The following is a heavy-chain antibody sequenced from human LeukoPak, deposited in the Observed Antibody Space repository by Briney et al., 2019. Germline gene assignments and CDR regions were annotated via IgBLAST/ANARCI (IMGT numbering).Heavy chain of an antibody. CDR2: IASDGSHT. J-gene: IGHJ3*02. V-gene: IGHV3-30-3*01. D-gene: IGHD3-10*01. Sequence: GGSLRLSCEASGFTFSAYFMHCVRQAPGKGLEWVAVIASDGSHTFYTESVKGRFTISRDNSKNTLYLQMNSLRAEDTAVYFCARERQDTIVHSGAFDIWGQGTMVNVSS. CDR1: GFTFSAYF. CDR3: ARERQDTIVHSGAFDI.